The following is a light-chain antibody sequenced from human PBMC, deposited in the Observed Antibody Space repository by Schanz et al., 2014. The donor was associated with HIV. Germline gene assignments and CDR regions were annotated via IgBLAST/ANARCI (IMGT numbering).Light chain of an antibody. CDR2: SAS. V-gene: IGKV3D-20*02. Sequence: EIVLTQSPVILSLSPGERATLSCRASQTVSSNSLGWYQQKRGQVPRLLIYSASRRANGIPDRFSGGGSGTDFTLTISSLEPEDFAVYYCQQRSSWPLLTFGGGTKVEVK. CDR3: QQRSSWPLLT. CDR1: QTVSSNS. J-gene: IGKJ4*01.